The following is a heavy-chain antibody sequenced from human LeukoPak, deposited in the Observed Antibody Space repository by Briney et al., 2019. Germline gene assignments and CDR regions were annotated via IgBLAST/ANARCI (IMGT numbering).Heavy chain of an antibody. CDR3: AREGLAYYYDSSGYGGNAFDI. D-gene: IGHD3-22*01. V-gene: IGHV1-69*13. CDR2: IIPIFGTA. CDR1: GGTFSSYA. Sequence: GASVKVSCKASGGTFSSYAIGWVRQAPGQGLEWMGGIIPIFGTASYAQKFQGRVTITADESTSTAYMELSSLRSEDTAVYYCAREGLAYYYDSSGYGGNAFDIWGQGTMVTVSS. J-gene: IGHJ3*02.